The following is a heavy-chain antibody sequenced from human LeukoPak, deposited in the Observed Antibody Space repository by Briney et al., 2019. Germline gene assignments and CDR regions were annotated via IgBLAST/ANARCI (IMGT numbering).Heavy chain of an antibody. D-gene: IGHD3-9*01. Sequence: PSQTLSLTCTVSGGSISSGGYYWSWIRQHPGKGLEWIGYIYYSGSTYYNPSLKSRITISVDTSKNQFSLKLSSVTAADTAVYYCARVPYYDIVTGYRGFDYWGQGTLVTVSS. CDR3: ARVPYYDIVTGYRGFDY. CDR2: IYYSGST. J-gene: IGHJ4*02. CDR1: GGSISSGGYY. V-gene: IGHV4-31*03.